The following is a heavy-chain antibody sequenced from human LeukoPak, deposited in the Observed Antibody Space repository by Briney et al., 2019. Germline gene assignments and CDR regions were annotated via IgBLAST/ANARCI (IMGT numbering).Heavy chain of an antibody. CDR2: IIPIFGTA. Sequence: SVKVSCKASGGTFSSYAISWVRQAPGQGLEWMGGIIPIFGTANYAQKFQGRVTITADESTSTAYMELSSLRSEDTAVYYCARERGGYCSSTSCPRYYGMDVWGQGTTVTVSS. D-gene: IGHD2-2*01. CDR3: ARERGGYCSSTSCPRYYGMDV. V-gene: IGHV1-69*01. CDR1: GGTFSSYA. J-gene: IGHJ6*02.